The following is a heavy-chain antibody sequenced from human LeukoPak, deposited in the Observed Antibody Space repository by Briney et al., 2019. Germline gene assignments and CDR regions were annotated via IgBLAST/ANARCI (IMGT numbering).Heavy chain of an antibody. Sequence: PGGSLRLSCAASGFTFIHYGLHWVRQAPGKGLEWVAVIWSDGTNKYYTDSVKGRFTISRDDSMKTLYLQMDSLRAEDTAIYFCARDAQRGFDYSNSIQYWGQGSLVTVSA. CDR3: ARDAQRGFDYSNSIQY. D-gene: IGHD4-11*01. CDR2: IWSDGTNK. V-gene: IGHV3-33*01. CDR1: GFTFIHYG. J-gene: IGHJ4*02.